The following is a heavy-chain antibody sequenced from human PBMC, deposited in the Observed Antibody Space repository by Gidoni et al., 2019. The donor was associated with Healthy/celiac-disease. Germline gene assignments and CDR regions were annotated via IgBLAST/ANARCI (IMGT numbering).Heavy chain of an antibody. CDR3: AATFSYWYFDL. V-gene: IGHV1-8*01. J-gene: IGHJ2*01. Sequence: QVQLVQSGAEVKQPGAEVKVSRKVAGSTFTSYDINWVRQATGQGLEWMGWMNPNSGNTGYAQKFQGRVTMTRNTSISTAYMELSSLRSEDTAVYYCAATFSYWYFDLWGRGTLVTVSS. CDR1: GSTFTSYD. CDR2: MNPNSGNT.